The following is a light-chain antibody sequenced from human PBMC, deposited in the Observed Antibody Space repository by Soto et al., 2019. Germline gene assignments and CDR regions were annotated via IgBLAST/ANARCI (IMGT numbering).Light chain of an antibody. CDR3: QQYSAYPT. CDR2: KAS. V-gene: IGKV1-5*03. J-gene: IGKJ4*01. CDR1: QSISSW. Sequence: DIQMTQSPSTLSASVGDRVTITCRASQSISSWLAWYQQKPGKAPKLLIYKASSLESGVPSRFSGCGSGTEFTLTISSLQPDDFATYYCQQYSAYPTFGGGTKVEIK.